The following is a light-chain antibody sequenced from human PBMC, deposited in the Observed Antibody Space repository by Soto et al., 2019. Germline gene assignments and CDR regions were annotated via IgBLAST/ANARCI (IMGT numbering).Light chain of an antibody. J-gene: IGLJ2*01. CDR3: CSYAGSSFVV. CDR1: SSDVGSYNL. Sequence: QSALTQPASVCGSPGQSITISCTGTSSDVGSYNLVSWYQQHPGKAPKLMIYEGSKRPSGVSNRFSGSKSGNTASLTISGLQAEDEADYYCCSYAGSSFVVFGGGTKLTVL. CDR2: EGS. V-gene: IGLV2-23*01.